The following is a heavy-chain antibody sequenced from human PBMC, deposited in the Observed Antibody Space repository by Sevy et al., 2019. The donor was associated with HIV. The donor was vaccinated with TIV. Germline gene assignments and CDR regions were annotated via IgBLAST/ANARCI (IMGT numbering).Heavy chain of an antibody. V-gene: IGHV3-48*03. CDR2: ITLSGSTM. CDR3: ARDRQGITVAGTAIDY. Sequence: GGSLRLSSAASGFTFSSYEMNWVRQAPGKGLEWISYITLSGSTMYYADSVKGRFTISRDNAKNSLYLQMNSLRAEDTAVYYCARDRQGITVAGTAIDYWGQGTLVTVSS. J-gene: IGHJ4*02. D-gene: IGHD6-19*01. CDR1: GFTFSSYE.